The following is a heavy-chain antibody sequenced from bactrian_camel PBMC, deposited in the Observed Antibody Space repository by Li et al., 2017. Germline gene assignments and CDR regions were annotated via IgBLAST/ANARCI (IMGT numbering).Heavy chain of an antibody. CDR2: IDRNGRS. D-gene: IGHD3*01. CDR1: GYTFRDNC. CDR3: AVDTSRRCTAARLLFRLLALDALN. J-gene: IGHJ4*01. Sequence: QLVESGGASVQAGGSLRLSCVASGYTFRDNCMAWFRQVPGKEREGVAVIDRNGRSTYGDSVAGRFTISEDNAKYTAYLQMDNLEPEDTAMYYCAVDTSRRCTAARLLFRLLALDALNWGQGTQVTVS. V-gene: IGHV3S53*01.